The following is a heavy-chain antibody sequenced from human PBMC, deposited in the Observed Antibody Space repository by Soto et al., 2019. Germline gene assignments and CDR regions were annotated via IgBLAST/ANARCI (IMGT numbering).Heavy chain of an antibody. CDR2: ISAYNGNT. CDR3: ARVLSSSGWYKWFDP. CDR1: GYTFTSYG. D-gene: IGHD6-19*01. V-gene: IGHV1-18*01. J-gene: IGHJ5*02. Sequence: ASVKVSCKASGYTFTSYGISWVRQAPGQGLEWMGWISAYNGNTNYAQKLQGRVTMTTDTSTSTAYMELRSLRSDDTAVYYCARVLSSSGWYKWFDPWRQGTLVTVSS.